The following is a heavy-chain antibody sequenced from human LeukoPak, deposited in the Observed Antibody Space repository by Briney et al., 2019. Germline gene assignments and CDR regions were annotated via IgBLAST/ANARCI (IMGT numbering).Heavy chain of an antibody. CDR1: GFTFSNFA. D-gene: IGHD3-22*01. V-gene: IGHV3-69-1*02. Sequence: GGSLRLSCAASGFTFSNFAMTWVRQAPGKGLEWVSSIVGSSSTYYADSLKGRFTISRDNAKNSLYLQMSSLRAEDTAVYYCARTYDTGGYTPFDYWGQGTLVTVSS. J-gene: IGHJ4*02. CDR3: ARTYDTGGYTPFDY. CDR2: IVGSSST.